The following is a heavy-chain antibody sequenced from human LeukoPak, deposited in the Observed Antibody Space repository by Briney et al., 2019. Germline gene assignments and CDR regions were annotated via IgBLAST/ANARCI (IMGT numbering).Heavy chain of an antibody. J-gene: IGHJ4*02. CDR2: ISRSGDNT. D-gene: IGHD5-18*01. Sequence: PGGSLRLSCAASGFTFSNNAMNWVRQAPGKGLEGVSGISRSGDNTYYADSVKGRFTISRDNSKNTLYLQMNSLRAEDTAVYYCAKDKRTGYSYGSFDYWGQGTLVTVSS. CDR3: AKDKRTGYSYGSFDY. V-gene: IGHV3-23*01. CDR1: GFTFSNNA.